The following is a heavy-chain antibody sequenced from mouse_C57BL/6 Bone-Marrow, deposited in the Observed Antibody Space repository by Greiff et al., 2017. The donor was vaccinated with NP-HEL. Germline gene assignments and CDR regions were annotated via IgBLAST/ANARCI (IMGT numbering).Heavy chain of an antibody. Sequence: EVQVVESGGDLVKPGGSLKLSCAASGFTFSSYGMSWVRQTPDKRLEWVATISSGGSYTYYPDSVKGRFTISRDNAKNTLYLQMSSLKSEDTAMYYCARQDGNSFDYWGQGTTLTVSS. J-gene: IGHJ2*01. CDR2: ISSGGSYT. V-gene: IGHV5-6*01. D-gene: IGHD2-1*01. CDR1: GFTFSSYG. CDR3: ARQDGNSFDY.